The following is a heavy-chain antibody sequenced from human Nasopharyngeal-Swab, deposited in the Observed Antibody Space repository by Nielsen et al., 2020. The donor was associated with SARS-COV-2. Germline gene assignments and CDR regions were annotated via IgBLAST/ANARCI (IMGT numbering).Heavy chain of an antibody. V-gene: IGHV1-18*01. Sequence: WVRQAPGQGLEWMGWISAYNGNTNYAQKLQGRVTMTTDTSTSTAYMELGSLRSDDTAVYYCARAMTMVVTIPAYWGQGTLVTVSS. J-gene: IGHJ4*02. CDR2: ISAYNGNT. D-gene: IGHD4/OR15-4a*01. CDR3: ARAMTMVVTIPAY.